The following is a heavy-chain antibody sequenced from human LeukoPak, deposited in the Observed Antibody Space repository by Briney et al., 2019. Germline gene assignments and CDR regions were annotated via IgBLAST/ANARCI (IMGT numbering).Heavy chain of an antibody. CDR2: IYYSGST. D-gene: IGHD3-10*01. Sequence: SQTLSLTCTVSGGSISSGGYYWSWIRQHPGKGLEWIGYIYYSGSTYYNPSLKSRVTISVDTSKNQFSLKLSSVTAADTAVYYCATPSEGSGSQFDYWGQGTLVTVSS. V-gene: IGHV4-31*03. CDR1: GGSISSGGYY. J-gene: IGHJ4*02. CDR3: ATPSEGSGSQFDY.